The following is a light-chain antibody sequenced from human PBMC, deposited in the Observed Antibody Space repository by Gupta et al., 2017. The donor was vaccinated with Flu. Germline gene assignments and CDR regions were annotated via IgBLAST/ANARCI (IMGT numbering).Light chain of an antibody. CDR3: QQDNAYPVT. V-gene: IGKV1-16*01. Sequence: DIHLTQSPSSLSASVGDRVTITCRASQPINNYLGWFRQNPGKAPQSLIYAASTLQTGVPSRFSGSGSGTDFTLTISSLQPEDFAIYYCQQDNAYPVTFGQGTRLEIE. CDR1: QPINNY. J-gene: IGKJ5*01. CDR2: AAS.